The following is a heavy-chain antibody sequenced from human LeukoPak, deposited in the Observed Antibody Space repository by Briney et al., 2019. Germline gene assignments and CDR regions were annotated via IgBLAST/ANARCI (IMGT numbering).Heavy chain of an antibody. CDR1: GYTFTGYY. J-gene: IGHJ5*01. D-gene: IGHD1-26*01. V-gene: IGHV1-2*02. CDR2: VNPNSGDT. Sequence: ASVKVSCKASGYTFTGYYLHWVRQAPGQGLEWMGCVNPNSGDTNYAQKFQGSVTMTRDTSISTVYMELSRLRSDDTAVYYCARASGSYWWFDSWGQGIRVTVSS. CDR3: ARASGSYWWFDS.